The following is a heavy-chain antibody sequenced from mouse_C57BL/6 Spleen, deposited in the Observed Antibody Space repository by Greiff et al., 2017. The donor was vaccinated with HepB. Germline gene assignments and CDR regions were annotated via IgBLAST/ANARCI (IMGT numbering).Heavy chain of an antibody. CDR3: ARYWDVRYFDV. D-gene: IGHD4-1*01. J-gene: IGHJ1*03. CDR1: GYTFTSYW. CDR2: IYPGSGST. Sequence: QVQLQQPGAELVKPGASVKMSCKASGYTFTSYWITWVKQRPGQGLEWIGDIYPGSGSTNYNEKFKSKATLTVDKSSSTAYMQISSLTSEDSAFYYCARYWDVRYFDVWGTGTTVTVSS. V-gene: IGHV1-55*01.